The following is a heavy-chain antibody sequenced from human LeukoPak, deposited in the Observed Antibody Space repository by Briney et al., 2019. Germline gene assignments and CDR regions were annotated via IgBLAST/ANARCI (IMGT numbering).Heavy chain of an antibody. D-gene: IGHD3-10*01. CDR1: GGSISSSSYY. CDR3: ARLVHTMVRGVTFDY. Sequence: PSETLSLTCTVSGGSISSSSYYWGWIRQPPGKGLEWIGSIYYSGSTYYNPSLKSRVTISVDTSKNQFSLKLSSVTAADTAVYYCARLVHTMVRGVTFDYWGQGTLVTVSS. J-gene: IGHJ4*02. CDR2: IYYSGST. V-gene: IGHV4-39*01.